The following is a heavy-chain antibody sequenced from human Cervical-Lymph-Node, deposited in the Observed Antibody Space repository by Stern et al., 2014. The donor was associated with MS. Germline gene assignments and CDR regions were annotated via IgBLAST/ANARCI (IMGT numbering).Heavy chain of an antibody. Sequence: QVQLMQSGAEVKKPGSSVKVSCKASGGTFSSYAISWVRQAPGQGLEWMGGIIPIFGTANYAQKFQGRVTITADESTSTAYMELSSLRSEDTAVYYCAREDGQQLVYYYYYGMDVWGQGTTVTVSS. CDR1: GGTFSSYA. D-gene: IGHD6-13*01. CDR2: IIPIFGTA. V-gene: IGHV1-69*01. J-gene: IGHJ6*02. CDR3: AREDGQQLVYYYYYGMDV.